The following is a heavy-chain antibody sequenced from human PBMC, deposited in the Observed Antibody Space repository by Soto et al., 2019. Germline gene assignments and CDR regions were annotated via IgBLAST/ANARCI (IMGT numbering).Heavy chain of an antibody. Sequence: GALRLSCSASGFTFSNAWVSLGRPAPGKGLEWVGRIKSKTDGGTTDYAAPVKGRFTISRDDSKNTMYLQMNSLKTEDTAVYYCTTVRYGSFPFHWGQGTMVTVSS. J-gene: IGHJ3*01. D-gene: IGHD3-10*01. CDR3: TTVRYGSFPFH. CDR2: IKSKTDGGTT. CDR1: GFTFSNAW. V-gene: IGHV3-15*01.